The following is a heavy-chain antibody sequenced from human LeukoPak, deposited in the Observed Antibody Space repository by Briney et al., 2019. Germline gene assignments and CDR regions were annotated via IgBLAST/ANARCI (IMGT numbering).Heavy chain of an antibody. J-gene: IGHJ6*03. V-gene: IGHV4-4*07. D-gene: IGHD6-6*01. CDR2: IYTSGST. CDR3: ARDSAEYSTGWYYYYMDV. Sequence: SETLSLTCTVSGGSISSYYWSWIRQPAGKGLEWIGRIYTSGSTNYNPSLKSRVTMSVDTSKNQFSLKLSSVTAADTAVYYCARDSAEYSTGWYYYYMDVWGKGTTVTISS. CDR1: GGSISSYY.